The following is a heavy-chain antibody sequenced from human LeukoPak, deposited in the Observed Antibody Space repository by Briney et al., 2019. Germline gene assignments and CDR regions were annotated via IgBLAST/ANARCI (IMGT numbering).Heavy chain of an antibody. CDR1: GGSISSGNYY. CDR3: ASYGSGSYRFDP. Sequence: ASETLSLTCTVSGGSISSGNYYWSWIRQHPGKGLEWIGYIHHSGSTYYNPSLKSRVIISVDTSKNQFSLKLNSVTAADTAVYYCASYGSGSYRFDPWGQGTLVTVSS. J-gene: IGHJ5*02. V-gene: IGHV4-31*03. D-gene: IGHD3-10*01. CDR2: IHHSGST.